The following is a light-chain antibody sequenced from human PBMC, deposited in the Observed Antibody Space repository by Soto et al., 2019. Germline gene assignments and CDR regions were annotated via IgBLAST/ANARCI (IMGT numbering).Light chain of an antibody. CDR3: QSYDSSLSFYV. V-gene: IGLV1-40*01. J-gene: IGLJ1*01. CDR1: SSNIGAGYD. CDR2: GNS. Sequence: QSVLTQPPSVSGAPGQRVTISCTGSSSNIGAGYDVHWYQQLPGTAPKLLIYGNSNRPSGVPDRFSGSKSGTSASLAITGLQAEDEADYYGQSYDSSLSFYVFGTGTKVTV.